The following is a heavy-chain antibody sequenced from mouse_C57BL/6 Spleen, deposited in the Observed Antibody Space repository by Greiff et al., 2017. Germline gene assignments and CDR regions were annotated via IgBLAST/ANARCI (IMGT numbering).Heavy chain of an antibody. CDR1: GFTFTDYY. CDR2: IRNKANGYTT. J-gene: IGHJ4*01. CDR3: ARYILGAMDY. D-gene: IGHD4-1*01. Sequence: EVHLVESGGGLVQPGGSLSLSCAASGFTFTDYYMSWVRQPPGKALEWLGFIRNKANGYTTEYSASVKGRFTISRDNSQSILYLQMNALRAEDSATYYCARYILGAMDYWGQGTSVTVSS. V-gene: IGHV7-3*01.